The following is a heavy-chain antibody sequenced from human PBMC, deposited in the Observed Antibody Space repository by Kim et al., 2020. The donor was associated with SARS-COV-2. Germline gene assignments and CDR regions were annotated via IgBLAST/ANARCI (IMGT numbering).Heavy chain of an antibody. CDR1: GGSISSGGYY. V-gene: IGHV4-31*03. Sequence: SETLSLTCTVSGGSISSGGYYWSWIRQHPGKGLEWIGYIYYSGSTYYNPSLKSRVTISVDTSKNQFSLKLSSVTAADTAVYYCARSRLRVTMVRRNSYGMDVWGQGTTITVCS. J-gene: IGHJ6*02. D-gene: IGHD3-10*01. CDR3: ARSRLRVTMVRRNSYGMDV. CDR2: IYYSGST.